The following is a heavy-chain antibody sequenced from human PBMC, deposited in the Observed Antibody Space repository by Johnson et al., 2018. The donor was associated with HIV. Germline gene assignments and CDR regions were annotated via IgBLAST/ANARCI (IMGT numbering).Heavy chain of an antibody. J-gene: IGHJ3*01. CDR3: AVWRWGWSGQEPFDV. CDR2: ISYDGSNK. D-gene: IGHD3-3*01. V-gene: IGHV3-30*04. CDR1: GFTISSYA. Sequence: QVQLVESGGGVVQPGRSLRLSCAASGFTISSYAMHWVRQAPGKGLEWVAVISYDGSNKYYADSVKGRFTITRDISKNTLQLQMNSLRAEDTAVYYCAVWRWGWSGQEPFDVWGPGTMVTVSS.